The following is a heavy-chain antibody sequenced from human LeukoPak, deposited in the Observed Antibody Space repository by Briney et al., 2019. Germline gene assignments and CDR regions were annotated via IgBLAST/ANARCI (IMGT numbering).Heavy chain of an antibody. V-gene: IGHV3-48*01. D-gene: IGHD3-10*01. CDR2: INVVNGAI. Sequence: GGSLRLSCATSGFTLRYYQMNWVRQAPGKGLEWVSYINVVNGAIYYADSVKGRFTISGDIATNSVYLQMNSLRAEDTALYYCVRDGNRGYDMDVWGQGTAVTVSS. CDR1: GFTLRYYQ. J-gene: IGHJ6*02. CDR3: VRDGNRGYDMDV.